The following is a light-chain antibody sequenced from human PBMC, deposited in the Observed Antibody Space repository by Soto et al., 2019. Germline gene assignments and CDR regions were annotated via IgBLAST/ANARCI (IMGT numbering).Light chain of an antibody. CDR1: SIDVGGYNY. J-gene: IGLJ1*01. CDR3: SSYAGSSNV. V-gene: IGLV2-8*01. CDR2: EVN. Sequence: QSALTHPPSASGSTGQSVAISCNGTSIDVGGYNYVSWYQQHPGKAPKLMIYEVNRRPSGVPDRFSGSKSGNTASLTVSGLQAEDEADYYCSSYAGSSNVFGTGTKVTV.